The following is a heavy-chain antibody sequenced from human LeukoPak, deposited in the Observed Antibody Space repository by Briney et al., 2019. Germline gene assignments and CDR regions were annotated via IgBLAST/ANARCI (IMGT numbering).Heavy chain of an antibody. J-gene: IGHJ4*02. CDR2: ISAYNGNT. Sequence: ASVKVSCKASGYTFTSYGISWVRQAPGQGLEWMGWISAYNGNTNYAQKLQSRVTMTTDTSTSTAYMELRSLRSDDTAVYYCARDADSSGWYKEGYWGQGTLVTVSS. D-gene: IGHD6-19*01. V-gene: IGHV1-18*01. CDR3: ARDADSSGWYKEGY. CDR1: GYTFTSYG.